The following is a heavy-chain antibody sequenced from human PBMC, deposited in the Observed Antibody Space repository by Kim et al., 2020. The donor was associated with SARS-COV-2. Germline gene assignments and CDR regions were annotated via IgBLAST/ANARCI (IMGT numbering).Heavy chain of an antibody. V-gene: IGHV4-31*03. CDR3: ARGGRDGSGSYYTTRPRNWFDP. CDR1: GGSISSGGYY. D-gene: IGHD3-10*01. Sequence: SETLSLTCTVSGGSISSGGYYWSWIRQHPGKGLEWIGYIYYSGSTYYNPSLKSRVTISVDTSKNQFSLKLSSVTAADTAVYYCARGGRDGSGSYYTTRPRNWFDPWGQGTLVTVSS. CDR2: IYYSGST. J-gene: IGHJ5*02.